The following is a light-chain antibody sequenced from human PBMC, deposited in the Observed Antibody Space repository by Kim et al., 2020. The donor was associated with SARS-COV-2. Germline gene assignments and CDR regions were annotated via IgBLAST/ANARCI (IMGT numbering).Light chain of an antibody. CDR3: QTWGPGIRV. CDR1: NGHYNYA. J-gene: IGLJ3*02. V-gene: IGLV4-69*01. Sequence: HPALTQSPSASASLGASVKLTCTLSNGHYNYAIAWHQQQPGKGPRYLMKVNSDGSHSKGDGIPDRFSGSSSGAERYLTISSLQSDDEADYYCQTWGPGIRVFGGGTQLTVL. CDR2: VNSDGSH.